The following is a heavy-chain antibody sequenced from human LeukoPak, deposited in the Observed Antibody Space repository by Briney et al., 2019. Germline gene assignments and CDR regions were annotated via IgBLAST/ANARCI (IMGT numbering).Heavy chain of an antibody. J-gene: IGHJ4*02. CDR1: GYSFSNND. D-gene: IGHD5-12*01. CDR3: ARDQSRGYGFDY. Sequence: GASVKVSCKASGYSFSNNDINWVRQTTGQGLEWMGWMSPNSGNTGYAQKFQGRITITKNTSISTAYMELSSLRSEDTAVYYCARDQSRGYGFDYWGQGTLVTVSS. V-gene: IGHV1-8*01. CDR2: MSPNSGNT.